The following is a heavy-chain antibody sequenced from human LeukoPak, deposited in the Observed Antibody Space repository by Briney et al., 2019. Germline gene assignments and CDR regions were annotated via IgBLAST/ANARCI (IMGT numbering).Heavy chain of an antibody. CDR1: GFTFSTYA. V-gene: IGHV3-30*02. CDR3: AKDKRFLWFGELSD. D-gene: IGHD3-10*01. Sequence: GGSLRLSCAASGFTFSTYAMHWVRQAPGQGLEWVAFIRYDGNNKYYADSVKGRFTISRDNSKNTLFLQMNSLRADDTAVYYCAKDKRFLWFGELSDWGQGTLVTVSS. CDR2: IRYDGNNK. J-gene: IGHJ4*02.